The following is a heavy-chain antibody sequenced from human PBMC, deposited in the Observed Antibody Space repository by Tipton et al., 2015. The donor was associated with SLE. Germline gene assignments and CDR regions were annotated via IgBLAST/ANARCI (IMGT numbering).Heavy chain of an antibody. CDR2: INHSGST. CDR1: GGSFSGYY. D-gene: IGHD3-10*01. V-gene: IGHV4-34*01. J-gene: IGHJ5*01. Sequence: TLSLTCAVYGGSFSGYYWSWIRQPPGKGLEWIGEINHSGSTNYNPSLKSRVTMSLDTSKNQFSLKLSSVTAADTAVYFCARARNYFGSGLNWFDSWGQGTLVTVSS. CDR3: ARARNYFGSGLNWFDS.